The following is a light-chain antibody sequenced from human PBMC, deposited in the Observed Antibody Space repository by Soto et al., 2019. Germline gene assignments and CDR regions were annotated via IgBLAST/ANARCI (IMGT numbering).Light chain of an antibody. CDR3: QQYNIWPPYT. CDR2: GAS. CDR1: QSVTNY. J-gene: IGKJ2*01. Sequence: EIFLTQSPDTLSLSPGERATLSCRASQSVTNYIAWYQQRPGQAPRLLIYGASTRATGTPARFSGSGSGTEFTLTISSLPPEDFAVYYCQQYNIWPPYTFGQGTKVDIK. V-gene: IGKV3-11*01.